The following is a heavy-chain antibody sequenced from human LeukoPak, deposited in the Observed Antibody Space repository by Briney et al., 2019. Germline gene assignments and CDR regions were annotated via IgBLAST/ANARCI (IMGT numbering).Heavy chain of an antibody. J-gene: IGHJ4*02. V-gene: IGHV3-30*04. CDR3: AREDSSSWCPDY. D-gene: IGHD6-13*01. CDR1: GFTFSSYA. Sequence: PGRCLRLSCAASGFTFSSYAMHWVRQAPGKGLEWVAVISYDGSNKYYADSVKGRFTISRDNSKNTLYLQMNSLRAEDTAVYYCAREDSSSWCPDYWGQGTLVTVSS. CDR2: ISYDGSNK.